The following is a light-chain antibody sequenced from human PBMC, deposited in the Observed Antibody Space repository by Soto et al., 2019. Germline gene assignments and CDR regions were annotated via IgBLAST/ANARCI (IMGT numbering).Light chain of an antibody. Sequence: QSVLTQPPSASGSPGQSVTISCTGTSGDVGGYNFVSWYQQHPGKAPKLIIYEVNKRPSGVPDRFSGSRSGNTASLTVSGLQAWDEADYYCNSYPGNTLIFGGGTKLTVL. CDR3: NSYPGNTLI. CDR2: EVN. V-gene: IGLV2-8*01. J-gene: IGLJ2*01. CDR1: SGDVGGYNF.